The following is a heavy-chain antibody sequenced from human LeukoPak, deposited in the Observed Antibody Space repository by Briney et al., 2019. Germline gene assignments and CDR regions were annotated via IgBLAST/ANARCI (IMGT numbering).Heavy chain of an antibody. D-gene: IGHD2-2*02. CDR1: GFTVNSNY. J-gene: IGHJ4*02. CDR2: ISGSGGST. Sequence: GGSLRLSCAASGFTVNSNYMSWVRQAPGKGLEWVSGISGSGGSTYYADSVKGRFTISRDNSKNTLYLQMNSLRAEDTAVYYCAKGYCRGISCYSDYWGQGTLVTVSS. V-gene: IGHV3-23*01. CDR3: AKGYCRGISCYSDY.